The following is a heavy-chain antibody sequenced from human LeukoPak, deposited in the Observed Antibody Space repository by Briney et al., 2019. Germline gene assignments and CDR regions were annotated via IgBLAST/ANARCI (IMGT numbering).Heavy chain of an antibody. CDR2: INPNSSGT. D-gene: IGHD6-19*01. CDR3: ARFGGGWYGFDY. CDR1: GYTFTGYY. V-gene: IGHV1-2*02. J-gene: IGHJ4*02. Sequence: GASVKVSCKAFGYTFTGYYMHWVRQAPGQGLEWMGWINPNSSGTNYAQKFQGRVTMTRDTSISTAYMELSRLRSDDTAVYYCARFGGGWYGFDYWGQGTLVTVSS.